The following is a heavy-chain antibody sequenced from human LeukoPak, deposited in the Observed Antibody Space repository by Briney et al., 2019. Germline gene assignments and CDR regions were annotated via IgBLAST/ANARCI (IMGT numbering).Heavy chain of an antibody. D-gene: IGHD3-10*01. J-gene: IGHJ3*02. CDR2: ISWNSGSI. CDR1: GFTFDDYA. CDR3: AKVLWFGETAFDI. Sequence: GGSLRLSCAASGFTFDDYAMHWVRQAPGKGLEWVSGISWNSGSIGYADSVKGRFTISRDNAENSLYLQMNSLRAEDTALYYCAKVLWFGETAFDIWGQGTMVTVSS. V-gene: IGHV3-9*01.